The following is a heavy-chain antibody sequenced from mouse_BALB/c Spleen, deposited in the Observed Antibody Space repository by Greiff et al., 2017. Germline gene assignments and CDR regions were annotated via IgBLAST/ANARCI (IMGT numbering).Heavy chain of an antibody. CDR3: ARPRYDGSWFAY. D-gene: IGHD2-14*01. V-gene: IGHV1-18*01. J-gene: IGHJ3*01. Sequence: VQLKQSGPELVKPGASVKIPCKASGYTFTDYNMDWVKQSHGKSLEWIGDINPNNGGTIYNQKFKGKATLTVDKSSSTAYMELRSLTSEDTAVYYCARPRYDGSWFAYWGQGTLVTVSA. CDR1: GYTFTDYN. CDR2: INPNNGGT.